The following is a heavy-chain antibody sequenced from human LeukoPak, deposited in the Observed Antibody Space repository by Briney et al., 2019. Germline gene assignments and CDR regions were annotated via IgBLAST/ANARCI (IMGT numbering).Heavy chain of an antibody. J-gene: IGHJ4*02. CDR2: ISAYNGNT. V-gene: IGHV1-18*04. CDR1: GYTFTSYG. D-gene: IGHD3-10*01. CDR3: ARVDAMVRGVIPLIDY. Sequence: ASVKVSCKASGYTFTSYGTSWVRQAPGQGLEWMGWISAYNGNTNYAQKLQGRVTMTTDTSTSTAYMELRSLRSDDTAVYYCARVDAMVRGVIPLIDYWGQGTLVTVSS.